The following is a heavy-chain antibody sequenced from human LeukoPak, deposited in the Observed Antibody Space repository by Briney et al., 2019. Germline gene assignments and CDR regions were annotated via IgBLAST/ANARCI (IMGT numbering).Heavy chain of an antibody. Sequence: WASVKLSCKASGYTFTSYYMNWVRQAPGQGLEWMGIINPSGGSTSYAQKFQGRVTITRDMSKSTVYMELSSLRSEDTAVYYCARGVAVADYYMDVWGKGTTVTVSS. CDR1: GYTFTSYY. V-gene: IGHV1-46*01. CDR2: INPSGGST. J-gene: IGHJ6*03. D-gene: IGHD6-19*01. CDR3: ARGVAVADYYMDV.